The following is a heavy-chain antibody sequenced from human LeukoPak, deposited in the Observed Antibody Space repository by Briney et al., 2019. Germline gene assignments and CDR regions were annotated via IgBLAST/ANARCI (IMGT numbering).Heavy chain of an antibody. CDR1: GFTFSNYE. CDR3: ARDYGGSSPFDY. Sequence: GGSLRLSCAASGFTFSNYEMHWVRQAPGKGLEWVSYISSSDSDIYYADSVKGRFTISRDNAKNSLYLHMNSLRAEGTAVYYCARDYGGSSPFDYWGQGTLVTVSS. CDR2: ISSSDSDI. J-gene: IGHJ4*02. V-gene: IGHV3-48*03. D-gene: IGHD4-23*01.